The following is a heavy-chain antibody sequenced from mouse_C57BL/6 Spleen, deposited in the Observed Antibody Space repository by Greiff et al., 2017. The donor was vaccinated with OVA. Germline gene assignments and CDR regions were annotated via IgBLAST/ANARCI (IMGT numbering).Heavy chain of an antibody. J-gene: IGHJ4*01. CDR2: IYPGSGST. Sequence: QVQLQQSGAELVKPGASVKMSCKASGYTFTSYWITWVKQRPGQGLEWIGDIYPGSGSTNYNEKFKSKATLTVDTSSSTAYMQLSSLTSEDSAVYYCARGTLWYAMDYWGQGTSVTVCS. CDR1: GYTFTSYW. D-gene: IGHD1-1*02. V-gene: IGHV1-55*01. CDR3: ARGTLWYAMDY.